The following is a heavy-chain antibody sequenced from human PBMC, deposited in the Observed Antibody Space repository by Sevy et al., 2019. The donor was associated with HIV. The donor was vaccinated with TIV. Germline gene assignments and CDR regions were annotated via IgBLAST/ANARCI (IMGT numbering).Heavy chain of an antibody. V-gene: IGHV3-7*03. CDR2: IKQDGSEK. Sequence: GGSLRLSCAASGFTFSSYWMSWVRQAPGKGLEWVANIKQDGSEKYNVDSVKGRFTISRDNAKNSLYLQMNSLRAEDTAVYYWAREGDGYNLGYYYYYRDVWGKGTTVTVSS. D-gene: IGHD5-12*01. CDR3: AREGDGYNLGYYYYYRDV. J-gene: IGHJ6*03. CDR1: GFTFSSYW.